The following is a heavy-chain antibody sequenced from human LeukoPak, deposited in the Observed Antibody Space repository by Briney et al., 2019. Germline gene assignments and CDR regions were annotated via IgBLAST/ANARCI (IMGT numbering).Heavy chain of an antibody. CDR2: ISSSSSYI. D-gene: IGHD3-16*02. J-gene: IGHJ4*02. CDR3: ARDPDDYVWGSYREIQFDY. Sequence: GGSLRLSCAASGFTFSSYSMNWVRQAPGKGLEWVSSISSSSSYIYYADSVKGRFTISRDNAKNSLYLQMNSLRAEDTAVYYCARDPDDYVWGSYREIQFDYWGQGTLVTVSS. CDR1: GFTFSSYS. V-gene: IGHV3-21*01.